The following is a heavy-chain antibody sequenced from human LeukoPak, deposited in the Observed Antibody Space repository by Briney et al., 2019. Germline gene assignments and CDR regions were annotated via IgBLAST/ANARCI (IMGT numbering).Heavy chain of an antibody. D-gene: IGHD5-12*01. CDR3: AKDREEMATILDI. J-gene: IGHJ3*02. Sequence: GGSLRLSCAASGFTFSSYGMHWVRQAPGKGLEWVAVISYDGSNKYYADSVKGRFTISRDNSKNTLYLQMNSLRAEDTAVYYCAKDREEMATILDIWGQGTMVTVS. CDR2: ISYDGSNK. V-gene: IGHV3-30*18. CDR1: GFTFSSYG.